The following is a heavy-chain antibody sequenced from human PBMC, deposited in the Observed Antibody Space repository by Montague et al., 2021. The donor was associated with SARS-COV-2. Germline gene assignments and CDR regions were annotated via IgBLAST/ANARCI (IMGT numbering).Heavy chain of an antibody. D-gene: IGHD3-10*01. Sequence: SETLSLTCAVYGGSFSGNYGNWIGKPQGKGLEWMGEINKSGSTNKNRTPKSGVTMSVETSKNKFSLKLSPGTAAATAGYYCGRGARQGYGFRLGSFDSWGQGTLVTVSS. CDR1: GGSFSGNY. CDR2: INKSGST. CDR3: GRGARQGYGFRLGSFDS. J-gene: IGHJ4*02. V-gene: IGHV4-34*01.